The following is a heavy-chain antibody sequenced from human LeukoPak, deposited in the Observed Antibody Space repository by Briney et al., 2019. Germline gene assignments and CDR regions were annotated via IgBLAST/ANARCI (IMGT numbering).Heavy chain of an antibody. Sequence: GASVKVSCKASGYTFTRYDINWVRQATGQGLEWMGRMNPNSGNTGYAQKFQGRVTMTRNTSISTAYMELSSLRSEDTAVYYCARGRGRRVVGATITQVDYWGQGTLVTVSS. D-gene: IGHD1-26*01. CDR1: GYTFTRYD. V-gene: IGHV1-8*01. CDR2: MNPNSGNT. CDR3: ARGRGRRVVGATITQVDY. J-gene: IGHJ4*02.